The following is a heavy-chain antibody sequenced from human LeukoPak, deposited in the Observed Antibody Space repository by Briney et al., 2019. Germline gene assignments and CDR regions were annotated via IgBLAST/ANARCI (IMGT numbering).Heavy chain of an antibody. CDR3: ARALRTGQGDYVPVL. CDR2: IYPGDSET. D-gene: IGHD4-17*01. J-gene: IGHJ4*02. CDR1: GYKFTNYW. Sequence: GESLKISCKASGYKFTNYWIGWVRQMPGKGLEWMTIIYPGDSETRYSPSFQGQVTISADRSIGTMYLQWSSLKASDTAMYYCARALRTGQGDYVPVLWGQGTLVIVSS. V-gene: IGHV5-51*01.